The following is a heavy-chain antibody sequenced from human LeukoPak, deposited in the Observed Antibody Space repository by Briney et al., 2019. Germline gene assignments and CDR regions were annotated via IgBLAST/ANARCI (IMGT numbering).Heavy chain of an antibody. V-gene: IGHV3-23*01. J-gene: IGHJ4*02. CDR1: GFTFSSYG. Sequence: AGGSLRLSCAASGFTFSSYGMHWVRQAPGKGLEWVSGISGSGDDTYYAASVKGRFIVSRDTSKNTLYLQMNSLRAEDTAVYYCAKDPLNTLMVSPTFDYWGQGTLVTVSS. CDR2: ISGSGDDT. D-gene: IGHD5-18*01. CDR3: AKDPLNTLMVSPTFDY.